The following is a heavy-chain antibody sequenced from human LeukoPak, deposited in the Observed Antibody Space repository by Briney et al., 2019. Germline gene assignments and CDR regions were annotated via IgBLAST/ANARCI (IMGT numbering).Heavy chain of an antibody. Sequence: GGSLRLSCAASGFTFSSYAMHWVRQAPGKGLEWVAVISYDGSNKYHADSVKGRFTISRDNSKNTLYLQMNSLRAEDTAVYYCARDRKRYFDWLEGGNYFDYWGQGTLVTVSS. CDR3: ARDRKRYFDWLEGGNYFDY. V-gene: IGHV3-30-3*01. J-gene: IGHJ4*02. CDR1: GFTFSSYA. CDR2: ISYDGSNK. D-gene: IGHD3-9*01.